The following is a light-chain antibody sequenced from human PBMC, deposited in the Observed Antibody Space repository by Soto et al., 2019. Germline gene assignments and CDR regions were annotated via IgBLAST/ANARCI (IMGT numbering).Light chain of an antibody. J-gene: IGLJ1*01. V-gene: IGLV2-14*01. CDR3: SSYTTSRLYV. Sequence: QSALTQPASVSGSPGQSITISCTGTSSDVGGYNYVSWYQQHPGKAPKLMIYEVSNRPSGVSNRFSGSKSGNTASLTISGLQDEDEADYYCSSYTTSRLYVFGTGTKLTVL. CDR1: SSDVGGYNY. CDR2: EVS.